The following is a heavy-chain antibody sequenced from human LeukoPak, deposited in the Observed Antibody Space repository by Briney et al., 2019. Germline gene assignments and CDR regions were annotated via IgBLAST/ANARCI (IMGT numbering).Heavy chain of an antibody. CDR3: AKDGILLWFGELPMYYFDY. J-gene: IGHJ4*02. CDR1: GFTFSSYG. Sequence: GGSLRLSCAASGFTFSSYGVHWVRQAPGKGLEWVAFIRYDGSNKYYADSVKGRFTISRDNSKNTLYLQMNSLRAEDTAVYYCAKDGILLWFGELPMYYFDYWGQGTLVTVSS. D-gene: IGHD3-10*01. CDR2: IRYDGSNK. V-gene: IGHV3-30*02.